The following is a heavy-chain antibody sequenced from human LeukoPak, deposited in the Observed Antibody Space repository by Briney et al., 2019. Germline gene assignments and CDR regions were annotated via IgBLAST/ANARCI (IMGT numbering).Heavy chain of an antibody. CDR2: IYPRDGST. CDR3: ARDQEGFDY. J-gene: IGHJ4*02. CDR1: GYTFTSNY. Sequence: EASVMVSCKASGYTFTSNYIHWVRQAPGQGLEWMGMIYPRDGSTSYAQKFQGRVTVTRDTSTSTVHMELSGLRSEDTAVYYCARDQEGFDYWGQGTLVTVSS. V-gene: IGHV1-46*01.